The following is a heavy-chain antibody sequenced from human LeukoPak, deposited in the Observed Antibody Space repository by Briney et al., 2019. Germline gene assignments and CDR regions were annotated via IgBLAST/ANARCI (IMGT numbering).Heavy chain of an antibody. J-gene: IGHJ4*02. Sequence: GGSLRLSCTASGFSFGDYLSWFRQAPGKGLEWIGFISGGTTEYAASVKGRFTISRDDSTSIAYLQMNSLTTEDTAVYYCSRGSGWLSVYWGQGTLVTVSS. CDR1: GFSFGDYL. CDR2: ISGGTT. D-gene: IGHD6-19*01. V-gene: IGHV3-49*03. CDR3: SRGSGWLSVY.